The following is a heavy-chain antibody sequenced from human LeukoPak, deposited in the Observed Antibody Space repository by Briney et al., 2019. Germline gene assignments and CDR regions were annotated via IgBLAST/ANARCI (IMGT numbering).Heavy chain of an antibody. V-gene: IGHV3-21*01. J-gene: IGHJ4*02. D-gene: IGHD3-10*01. CDR2: ISSSGNYI. Sequence: PGGSLRLSCAASGFTFNSYTMSWVREAPGKGLEWVSSISSSGNYIYHADSVKGRFTISRDDAQNSVYLQMNSLKGEDTAVYYCARSRSSSPYDKNLNFWGQGTLVIVSS. CDR1: GFTFNSYT. CDR3: ARSRSSSPYDKNLNF.